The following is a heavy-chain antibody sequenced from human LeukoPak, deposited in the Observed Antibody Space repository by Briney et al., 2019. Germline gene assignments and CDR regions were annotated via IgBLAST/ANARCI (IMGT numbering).Heavy chain of an antibody. D-gene: IGHD4-17*01. CDR3: AREGSPYGDYFDY. V-gene: IGHV3-7*01. J-gene: IGHJ4*02. CDR1: GFTLSRYW. CDR2: IKQDGSEK. Sequence: PGGSLRLPCAASGFTLSRYWMSWVREAPGKGLEWVANIKQDGSEKYYVDSVKGRFTISRDNAKNSLYLQMNSLRAEDTAVYYCAREGSPYGDYFDYWGQGTLVTVSS.